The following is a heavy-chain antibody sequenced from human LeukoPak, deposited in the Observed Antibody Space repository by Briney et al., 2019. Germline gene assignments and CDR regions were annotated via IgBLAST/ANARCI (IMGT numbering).Heavy chain of an antibody. J-gene: IGHJ3*02. V-gene: IGHV1-18*01. CDR1: GYTFTNYG. D-gene: IGHD3-22*01. CDR2: ISAYNGHT. Sequence: ASVKVSCKASGYTFTNYGISWVRQAPGQGLEWMGWISAYNGHTNYAQKLQGRVTMTTDTSTSTAYMELRSLRSDDTAVYYCARTRDYHDTNGYYDAFDIWGQGTMVTVSS. CDR3: ARTRDYHDTNGYYDAFDI.